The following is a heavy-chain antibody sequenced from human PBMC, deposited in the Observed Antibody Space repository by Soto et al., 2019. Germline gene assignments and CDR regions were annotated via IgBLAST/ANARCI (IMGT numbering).Heavy chain of an antibody. D-gene: IGHD2-15*01. CDR2: IYSGGST. CDR1: GFTVSSNY. V-gene: IGHV3-53*01. J-gene: IGHJ4*02. CDR3: ARDCPRGGRCYDY. Sequence: EVSLRLSCAASGFTVSSNYMSWVRQAPGKGLEWVSVIYSGGSTYYADSVKGRFTISRDNSKNTLHLQMNSLRAEDTAVYYCARDCPRGGRCYDYWCPGTLVTVSS.